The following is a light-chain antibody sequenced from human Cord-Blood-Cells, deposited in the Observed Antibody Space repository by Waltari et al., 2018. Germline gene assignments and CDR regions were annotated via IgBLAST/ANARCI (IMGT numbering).Light chain of an antibody. CDR2: EGS. Sequence: QSALTQPASVSGSPGPSITISCTGTSSYVGSYNLVSWYQQHPGKAPKLMIYEGSKRPSGVSNRFSGSKSGNTASLTISGLQAEDEADYYCCSYAGSSTFYVFGTGTKVTVL. J-gene: IGLJ1*01. V-gene: IGLV2-23*01. CDR1: SSYVGSYNL. CDR3: CSYAGSSTFYV.